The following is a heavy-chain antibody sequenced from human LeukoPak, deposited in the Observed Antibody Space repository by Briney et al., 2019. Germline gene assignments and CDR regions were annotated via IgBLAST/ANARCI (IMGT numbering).Heavy chain of an antibody. CDR3: ARLGGYYYDSSGYYSG. J-gene: IGHJ4*02. V-gene: IGHV3-48*03. CDR1: GFTFSSYD. Sequence: GGSLRLSCAASGFTFSSYDMNWVRQAPGKGLEWVSYISSSGSTIYYADSVKGRFTISRDNAKNSLYLQMNSLRAEDTAVYYCARLGGYYYDSSGYYSGWGQGTLVTVSS. CDR2: ISSSGSTI. D-gene: IGHD3-22*01.